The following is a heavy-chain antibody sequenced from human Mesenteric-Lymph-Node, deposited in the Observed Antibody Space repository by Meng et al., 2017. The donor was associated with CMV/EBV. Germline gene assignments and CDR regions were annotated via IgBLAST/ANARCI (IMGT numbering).Heavy chain of an antibody. V-gene: IGHV4-59*01. CDR1: GGSISSYY. D-gene: IGHD3-10*01. CDR2: IYYSGST. Sequence: ETLSLTCTVSGGSISSYYWSWIRQPPGKGLEWIGYIYYSGSTNYNPSLKSRVTISVDTSKNQFSLKLSSVTAADTAVYYCARTSYYYGSGSLYYFDYWGQGTLVTVSS. CDR3: ARTSYYYGSGSLYYFDY. J-gene: IGHJ4*02.